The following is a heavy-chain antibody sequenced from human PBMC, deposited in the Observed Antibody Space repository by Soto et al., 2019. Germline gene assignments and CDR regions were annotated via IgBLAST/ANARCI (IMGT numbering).Heavy chain of an antibody. D-gene: IGHD3-22*01. V-gene: IGHV3-48*03. J-gene: IGHJ6*02. Sequence: GGSLRLSCSASGFTLSSYEMNWVRQAPGKGLEWVSYISSSGSTIYYADSVKGRFTISRDNAKNSLYLQMNSLRAEDTAVYYCARSGGDPYYYDSSGYAARYGMDVWGQGTTVTVSS. CDR3: ARSGGDPYYYDSSGYAARYGMDV. CDR1: GFTLSSYE. CDR2: ISSSGSTI.